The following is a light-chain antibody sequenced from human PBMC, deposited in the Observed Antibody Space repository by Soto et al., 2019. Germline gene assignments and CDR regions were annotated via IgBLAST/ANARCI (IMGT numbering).Light chain of an antibody. V-gene: IGKV1D-12*01. Sequence: DIHMTQCPSSLSASVGDRVTITCRASQGISNRLAWYQQKPGKAXKLLIYAAYSLQSGVTSRFSGSGSGTDFTLTISSLQPEDFATYYCQQANSFPITFGQGTRLDIK. CDR2: AAY. CDR1: QGISNR. CDR3: QQANSFPIT. J-gene: IGKJ5*01.